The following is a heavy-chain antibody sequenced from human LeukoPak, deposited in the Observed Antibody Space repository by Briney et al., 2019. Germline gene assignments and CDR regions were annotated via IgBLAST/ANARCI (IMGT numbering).Heavy chain of an antibody. D-gene: IGHD1-26*01. CDR2: IIPILGIA. CDR1: GGTFSSYA. V-gene: IGHV1-69*04. CDR3: ARVNVVGATIDY. J-gene: IGHJ4*02. Sequence: SVKVSCKASGGTFSSYAISWVRQAPGQGLEWMGRIIPILGIANYAQKFQGRVTITADKSTSTAYMELSSLRSEDTAVYYCARVNVVGATIDYWGQGTLVTVSS.